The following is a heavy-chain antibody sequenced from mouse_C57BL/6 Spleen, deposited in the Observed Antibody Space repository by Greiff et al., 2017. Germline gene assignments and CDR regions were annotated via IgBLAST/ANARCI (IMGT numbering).Heavy chain of an antibody. CDR1: GYTFTDYE. CDR3: TREEGLRRGFAY. J-gene: IGHJ3*01. D-gene: IGHD2-4*01. Sequence: QVQRVESGAELVRPGASVTLSCKASGYTFTDYEMHWVKQTPVHGLEWIGAIDPETGGTAYNQKFKGKAILTADKSSSTAYMELRSLTSEDSAVYYCTREEGLRRGFAYWGQGTLVTVSA. CDR2: IDPETGGT. V-gene: IGHV1-15*01.